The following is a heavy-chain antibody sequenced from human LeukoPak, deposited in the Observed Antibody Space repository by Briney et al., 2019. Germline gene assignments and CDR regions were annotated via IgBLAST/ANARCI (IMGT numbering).Heavy chain of an antibody. J-gene: IGHJ4*02. D-gene: IGHD2-2*01. CDR1: GFIFSSYG. Sequence: GGSLRLSCAASGFIFSSYGMHWVRQAPGKGLEWVAVISYDGSNKYYADSVKGRFTISRDNSKNTLYLQMNSLRAEDTAVYYCAKDHPARNFDYWGQGTLVTVSS. CDR2: ISYDGSNK. V-gene: IGHV3-30*18. CDR3: AKDHPARNFDY.